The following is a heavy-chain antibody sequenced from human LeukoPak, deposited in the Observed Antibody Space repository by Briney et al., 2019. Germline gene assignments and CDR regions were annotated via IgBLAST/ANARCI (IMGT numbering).Heavy chain of an antibody. J-gene: IGHJ4*02. CDR2: ICGSDGSR. Sequence: GGSLRLSCAASGFTFSTYAMSWVRQAPGKGLEWVSAICGSDGSRYYADPVKGRFTISRDNSKNTLYLQMNSLRGEGTAVYYCAKGGSPSCYSSSGYWGQGTLVTVSS. CDR1: GFTFSTYA. D-gene: IGHD2-2*01. CDR3: AKGGSPSCYSSSGY. V-gene: IGHV3-23*01.